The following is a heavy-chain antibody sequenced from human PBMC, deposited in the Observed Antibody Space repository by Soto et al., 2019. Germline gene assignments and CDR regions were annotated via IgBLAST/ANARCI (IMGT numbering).Heavy chain of an antibody. Sequence: EVQLVESGGGLVKPGGSLRLSCAASGFTFSRHSMNWVRQASGKGLEWVSSISSSSSYIYYADSVKGRFTISRDNAKNSLSLQMNSLRADDTAVYYCAKDNGVLNDHGDSFDYWGQGTLVTVSS. D-gene: IGHD4-17*01. V-gene: IGHV3-21*01. CDR2: ISSSSSYI. CDR3: AKDNGVLNDHGDSFDY. CDR1: GFTFSRHS. J-gene: IGHJ4*02.